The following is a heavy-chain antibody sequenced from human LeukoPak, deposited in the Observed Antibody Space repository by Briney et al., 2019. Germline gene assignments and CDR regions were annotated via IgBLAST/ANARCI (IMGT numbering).Heavy chain of an antibody. Sequence: SETLSLTCTVSGGSISTYYWSWVRQPPGKGLEWIGSVYYNGGTNYSPSLKSRVTMSVDTPKNQFSLKPNSVSAADTAVYYCARTGYCNGGSCPNFDYWGQGTLVTVSS. CDR1: GGSISTYY. J-gene: IGHJ4*02. CDR2: VYYNGGT. CDR3: ARTGYCNGGSCPNFDY. V-gene: IGHV4-59*12. D-gene: IGHD2-15*01.